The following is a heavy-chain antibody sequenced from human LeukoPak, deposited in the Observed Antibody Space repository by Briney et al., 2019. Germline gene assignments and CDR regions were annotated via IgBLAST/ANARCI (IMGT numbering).Heavy chain of an antibody. CDR3: ARGRGRTSFTMWERLVYC. CDR2: IYHSGCT. J-gene: IGHJ4*02. Sequence: PSETLSLTCTVSGGSLSSGPNYWRWLRQLPGKGLVWIGYIYHSGCTYAGTDYNRSLKSRVTMSVDTSKNQFTLKVNSVTAADTAVYYCARGRGRTSFTMWERLVYCWGQGTLVTVSS. D-gene: IGHD1-26*01. CDR1: GGSLSSGPNY. V-gene: IGHV4-31*03.